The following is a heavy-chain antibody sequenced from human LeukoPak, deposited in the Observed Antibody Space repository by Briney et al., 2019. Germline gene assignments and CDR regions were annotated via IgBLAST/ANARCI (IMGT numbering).Heavy chain of an antibody. CDR1: GFTFSSYG. D-gene: IGHD3-22*01. V-gene: IGHV3-33*01. J-gene: IGHJ4*02. CDR3: ARVSEGGYYDSSGYHPDY. Sequence: GGSLRLSCAASGFTFSSYGMHWVRQAPGKGLEWVAVIWYDGSNKYYADSVKGRFTISRDNSKNTLYLQMNSLRAEDTAVYYCARVSEGGYYDSSGYHPDYWGQGTLVTVSS. CDR2: IWYDGSNK.